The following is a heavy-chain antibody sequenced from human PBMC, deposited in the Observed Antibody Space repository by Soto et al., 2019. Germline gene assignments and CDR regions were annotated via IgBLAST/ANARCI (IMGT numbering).Heavy chain of an antibody. CDR2: IYYSGST. D-gene: IGHD2-2*01. J-gene: IGHJ5*02. V-gene: IGHV4-61*01. CDR3: ARDTSGGWPPTGWFDP. Sequence: SETLSLTCTVSGGSVSSGSYYWSWIRQPPGKGLEWIGYIYYSGSTNYNPSLKSRVTISVDTSKNQFSLKLSSVTAADTAVYYCARDTSGGWPPTGWFDPWGQGTLVTVSS. CDR1: GGSVSSGSYY.